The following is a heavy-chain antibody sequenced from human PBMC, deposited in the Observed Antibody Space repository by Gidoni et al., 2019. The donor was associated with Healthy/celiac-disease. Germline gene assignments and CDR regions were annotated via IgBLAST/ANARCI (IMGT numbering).Heavy chain of an antibody. CDR3: AKVGDYGDYPGGY. CDR1: GFTFSSYA. Sequence: EMQLLESGGGLVQPGGSLSLSCSASGFTFSSYAMSWVRQAPGKGLEWVSAISGSGGSTYYADSVKGRFTISRDNSKNTLYLQMNSLRAEDTAVYYCAKVGDYGDYPGGYWGQGTLVTVSS. J-gene: IGHJ4*02. V-gene: IGHV3-23*01. D-gene: IGHD4-17*01. CDR2: ISGSGGST.